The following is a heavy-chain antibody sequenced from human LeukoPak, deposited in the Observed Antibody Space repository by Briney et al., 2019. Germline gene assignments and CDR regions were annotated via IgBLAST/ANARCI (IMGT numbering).Heavy chain of an antibody. D-gene: IGHD3-22*01. CDR1: GFTFSSYS. Sequence: PGGSLRLSCAASGFTFSSYSMNWVRQALGKGLEWVSSISSSSSYIYYADSVKGRFTISRDNAKNSLYLQMNSLRAEDTAVYYCARGTGRYDSSGYPLYWGQGTLVTVSS. J-gene: IGHJ4*02. CDR2: ISSSSSYI. CDR3: ARGTGRYDSSGYPLY. V-gene: IGHV3-21*01.